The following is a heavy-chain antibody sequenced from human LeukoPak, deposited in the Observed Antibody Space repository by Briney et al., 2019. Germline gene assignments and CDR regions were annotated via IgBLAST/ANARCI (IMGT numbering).Heavy chain of an antibody. J-gene: IGHJ4*02. CDR1: GFSFDTYW. Sequence: GESLKISCKGSGFSFDTYWIGWVRQMPGKGLEWMGMIFPADSDVRKSPSFQGQVTISADRSISTAYLQWSSLKASDTAVYYCARRLPLSRHGYNNFDYWGQGTLVTVSS. D-gene: IGHD5-24*01. CDR3: ARRLPLSRHGYNNFDY. CDR2: IFPADSDV. V-gene: IGHV5-51*01.